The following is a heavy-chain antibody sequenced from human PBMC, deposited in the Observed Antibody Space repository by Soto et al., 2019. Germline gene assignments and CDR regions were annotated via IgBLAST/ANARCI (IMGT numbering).Heavy chain of an antibody. CDR3: AREWGLLPYYVMNV. D-gene: IGHD7-27*01. CDR1: GDSVISGSYY. Sequence: SETLSLTYLVSGDSVISGSYYWTWLRQPPGKGLEWIGYISYTGRTKYNPSLQSRVTISVDTSKNDFSLNLSSVTAADTAVYFCAREWGLLPYYVMNVWGHGTAVTVSS. J-gene: IGHJ6*02. CDR2: ISYTGRT. V-gene: IGHV4-61*03.